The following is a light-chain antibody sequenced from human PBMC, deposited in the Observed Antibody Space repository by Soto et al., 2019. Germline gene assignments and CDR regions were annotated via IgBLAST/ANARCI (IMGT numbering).Light chain of an antibody. Sequence: IXMTQSPATLSVSPGERATLSCRASQNIYSNIAWYQQRPGQAPRLLIYRASTRAPGVPARFSGSGSGTEFTLTISSLQSEDFAVYSCLQYHNLWAFGRGTQVEIK. CDR2: RAS. CDR1: QNIYSN. J-gene: IGKJ4*02. V-gene: IGKV3-15*01. CDR3: LQYHNLWA.